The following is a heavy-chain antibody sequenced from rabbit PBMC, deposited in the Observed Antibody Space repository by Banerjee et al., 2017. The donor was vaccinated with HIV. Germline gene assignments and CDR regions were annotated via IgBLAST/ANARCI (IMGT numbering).Heavy chain of an antibody. CDR1: GFTLSSSYW. CDR2: IGTGSDSA. J-gene: IGHJ4*01. D-gene: IGHD2-1*01. Sequence: QSLEESGGDLVKPGASLTLTCTASGFTLSSSYWMCWVRQAPGKGLEWIGCIGTGSDSAAYASWVNGRFTISKTSSTTVTLEMTSLTAADTATYFCVRTYDAAGDGYKLWGPGTLVTVS. V-gene: IGHV1S40*01. CDR3: VRTYDAAGDGYKL.